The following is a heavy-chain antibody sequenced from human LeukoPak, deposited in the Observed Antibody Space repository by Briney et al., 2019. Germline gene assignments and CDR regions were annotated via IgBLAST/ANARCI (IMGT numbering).Heavy chain of an antibody. CDR1: GYSISSGYY. CDR2: IYYGGST. D-gene: IGHD1-26*01. Sequence: SETLSLTCTVSGYSISSGYYWGWIRQPPGRELEWIASIYYGGSTHYNPSLASLKSRVTISGDTSKNQFSLTLSSVTAADTAVYYCARYREVGATVDYWGQGTLVTVSS. J-gene: IGHJ4*02. CDR3: ARYREVGATVDY. V-gene: IGHV4-38-2*02.